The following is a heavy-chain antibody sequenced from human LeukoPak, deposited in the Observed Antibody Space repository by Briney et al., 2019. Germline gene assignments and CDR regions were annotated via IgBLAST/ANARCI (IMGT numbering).Heavy chain of an antibody. CDR1: GFTFSSYA. CDR2: ISGSGGST. Sequence: GGSLRLSCAASGFTFSSYAMSWVRQAPGQGLEWVSAISGSGGSTYYADSVKGRFTISRDNTKNSLYLQMNSLRAEDTAVDYCARDGQQLGFWGQGTLVTVSS. J-gene: IGHJ4*02. V-gene: IGHV3-23*01. CDR3: ARDGQQLGF. D-gene: IGHD6-13*01.